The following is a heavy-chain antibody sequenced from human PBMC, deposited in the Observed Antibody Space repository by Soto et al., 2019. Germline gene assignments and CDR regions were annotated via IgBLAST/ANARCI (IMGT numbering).Heavy chain of an antibody. CDR2: LIPIFGTA. D-gene: IGHD2-15*01. CDR1: GGTFSSYA. CDR3: ATSAWWSALNAFDY. Sequence: QVQLVQSGAEVKKPGSSVKVSCKASGGTFSSYAISWVRQAPGQGLEWMGGLIPIFGTANYAQKYQGRVTITADESTSTAYSEKSSLRSEDTAVYYCATSAWWSALNAFDYWGRGTLVTVSS. V-gene: IGHV1-69*12. J-gene: IGHJ4*02.